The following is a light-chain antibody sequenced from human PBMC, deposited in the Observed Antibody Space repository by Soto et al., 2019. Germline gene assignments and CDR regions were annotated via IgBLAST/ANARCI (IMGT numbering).Light chain of an antibody. J-gene: IGKJ5*01. V-gene: IGKV1-9*01. Sequence: ILLTQSPSSLSESVGDRVTITCRASQGIDTSLAWYQQKPGKAPKLLIYAASNFQSGVPSRFSGSGSGTHFTLTISSLQPEDFATYYCQQLHGYPITFGQGTRLEIK. CDR3: QQLHGYPIT. CDR1: QGIDTS. CDR2: AAS.